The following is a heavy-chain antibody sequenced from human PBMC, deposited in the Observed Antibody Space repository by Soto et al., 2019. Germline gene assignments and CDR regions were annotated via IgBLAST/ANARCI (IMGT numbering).Heavy chain of an antibody. J-gene: IGHJ4*02. CDR3: ASSYGSGYRAVDY. D-gene: IGHD3-10*01. CDR1: GDTFHFYS. CDR2: VNPIVSMS. V-gene: IGHV1-69*02. Sequence: QVQLVQSGAEVKRPGSSVKVSCKASGDTFHFYSINWVRQAPGLGLEWMGRVNPIVSMSNYAQKFQGRVKMTADKYTSTAYVELGSRRSEDTAIYYCASSYGSGYRAVDYWGQGALVTVSS.